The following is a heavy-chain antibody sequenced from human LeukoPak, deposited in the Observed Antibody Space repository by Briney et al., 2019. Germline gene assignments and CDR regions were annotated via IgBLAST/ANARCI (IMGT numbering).Heavy chain of an antibody. CDR3: ATFSGDYGVDY. Sequence: SETLSLTCAVSGDSITGYYTGWGRHPPGKGHEWNGSIYHSASTYYNPSLKRRVTTSVDTSKNQFSLRLSSVTAADTGVYYCATFSGDYGVDYWGQGTLVTVSS. J-gene: IGHJ4*02. D-gene: IGHD4-17*01. CDR2: IYHSAST. CDR1: GDSITGYY. V-gene: IGHV4-38-2*01.